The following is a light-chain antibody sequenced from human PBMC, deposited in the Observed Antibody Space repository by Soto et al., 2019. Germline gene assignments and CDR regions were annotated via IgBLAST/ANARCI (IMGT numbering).Light chain of an antibody. CDR1: QSVLYSSNNKNY. J-gene: IGKJ1*01. CDR2: WAS. CDR3: QQYLTTPWT. V-gene: IGKV4-1*01. Sequence: DIVMTQSPDSLTVSLGERATINCSSSQSVLYSSNNKNYLTWYQQKPGQPPKLLIYWASTRESGVPDRFSGSGSGADFTLTIGSLQAEDVAVYYCQQYLTTPWTFGQGTKVDIK.